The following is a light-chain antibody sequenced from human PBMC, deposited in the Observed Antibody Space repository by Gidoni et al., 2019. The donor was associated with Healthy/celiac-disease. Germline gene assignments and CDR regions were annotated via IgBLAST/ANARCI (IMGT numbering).Light chain of an antibody. V-gene: IGKV1-12*01. CDR1: QGISSW. J-gene: IGKJ2*01. CDR2: AAS. Sequence: DLQLPQSPSSVFASVGDRVTITCRASQGISSWLALYQQKPGKAPKLLIYAASSVQSGVPSRFSGSGSGTDFTLTISSLQPEDFATYDGQQANSFPHTFGQGTKLEIK. CDR3: QQANSFPHT.